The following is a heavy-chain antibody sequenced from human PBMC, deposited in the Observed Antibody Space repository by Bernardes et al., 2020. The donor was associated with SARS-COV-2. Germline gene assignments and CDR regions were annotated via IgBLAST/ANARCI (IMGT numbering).Heavy chain of an antibody. CDR3: ATEDGEWLES. CDR1: GFRFGVHA. V-gene: IGHV3-33*08. D-gene: IGHD4-17*01. CDR2: IWHDGSRE. Sequence: GGSLRLSCVASGFRFGVHAMHWVRQAPGKGLEWVAVIWHDGSREYYVDSVKGRFAISRDNSNNTLYLQMNNLRVEDTALYRCATEDGEWLESWGQGTLVTVSS. J-gene: IGHJ5*01.